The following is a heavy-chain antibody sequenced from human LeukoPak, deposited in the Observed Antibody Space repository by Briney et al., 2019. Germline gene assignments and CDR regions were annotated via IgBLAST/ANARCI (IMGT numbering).Heavy chain of an antibody. CDR2: ISGSGGST. CDR3: AKELVVVVVAANHRYFDY. Sequence: PGGSLRLSCAASGFTFSSYAMSWVRQAPGKGLEWVSAISGSGGSTYYADSVKGRFTISRDNSKNTLYLQMNSLRAEDTAVYYCAKELVVVVVAANHRYFDYWGQGTLVTVSS. D-gene: IGHD2-15*01. J-gene: IGHJ4*02. CDR1: GFTFSSYA. V-gene: IGHV3-23*01.